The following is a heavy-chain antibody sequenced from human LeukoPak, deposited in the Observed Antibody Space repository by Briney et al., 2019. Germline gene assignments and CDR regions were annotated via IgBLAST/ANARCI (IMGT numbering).Heavy chain of an antibody. CDR2: ISYDGSNK. CDR3: ARERQGTVTTHDAFDI. CDR1: GFTFSSYA. J-gene: IGHJ3*02. Sequence: GGSLRLSCAASGFTFSSYAMHWVRQAPGKGLEWVAVISYDGSNKYYADSVKGRFTISRDNSKNTLYLQMNSLRAEDTAVYYCARERQGTVTTHDAFDIWGQGTMVTVSS. D-gene: IGHD4-17*01. V-gene: IGHV3-30*04.